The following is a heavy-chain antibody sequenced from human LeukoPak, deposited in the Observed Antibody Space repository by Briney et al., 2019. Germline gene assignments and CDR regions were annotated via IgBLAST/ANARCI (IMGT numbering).Heavy chain of an antibody. D-gene: IGHD1-7*01. J-gene: IGHJ3*02. V-gene: IGHV4-59*01. Sequence: SETLSLTCTVSGGSISSYYWSWIRQPPGKGLEWIGYIYYIGSTNYNPSLKSRVTISVDTSKNQFSLKLSSVTAADTAVYYCARDLGGHNWKYDDAFDIWGEGTMVTVSS. CDR2: IYYIGST. CDR3: ARDLGGHNWKYDDAFDI. CDR1: GGSISSYY.